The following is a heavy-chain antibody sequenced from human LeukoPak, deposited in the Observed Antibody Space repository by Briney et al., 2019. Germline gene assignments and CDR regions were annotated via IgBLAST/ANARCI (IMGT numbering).Heavy chain of an antibody. CDR3: ARGPPNYYYDYMDV. V-gene: IGHV3-48*01. Sequence: GGSLRLSCAASGFTFSSYSMNWVRQAPGKGLEWVSYISSSSSIIYYADSVKGRFTISRDNAKNSLYLQMNSLRAEDTAVYYCARGPPNYYYDYMDVWGKGTTVTVSS. CDR1: GFTFSSYS. J-gene: IGHJ6*03. CDR2: ISSSSSII.